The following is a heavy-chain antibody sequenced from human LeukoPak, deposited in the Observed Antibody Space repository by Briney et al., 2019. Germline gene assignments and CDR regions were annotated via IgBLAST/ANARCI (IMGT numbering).Heavy chain of an antibody. D-gene: IGHD3-10*01. CDR2: MNPNSGNT. Sequence: ASVKVSCKASGYTFTSYDINWVRQATGQGLEWMGWMNPNSGNTGYAQKFQGRVTMTRNTSKNTAYMELSSLRSEDTAVYYCARVVTMVRGVIITLLDYWGQGTLVTVSS. J-gene: IGHJ4*02. CDR3: ARVVTMVRGVIITLLDY. V-gene: IGHV1-8*01. CDR1: GYTFTSYD.